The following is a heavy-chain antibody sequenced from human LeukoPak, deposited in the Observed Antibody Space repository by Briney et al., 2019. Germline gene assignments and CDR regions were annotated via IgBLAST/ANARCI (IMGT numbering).Heavy chain of an antibody. CDR3: ARESYRILRFLEWPGGGNWFDP. D-gene: IGHD3-3*01. J-gene: IGHJ5*02. Sequence: PSETLSLTCTVTGRSISSDYWSWIRQPAGKGLEWIWRIYTSGSTNYNPPLKSRVTMSVDTSKNQFSLKLSSVTAADTAVYYCARESYRILRFLEWPGGGNWFDPWGQGTLVTVSS. CDR2: IYTSGST. V-gene: IGHV4-4*07. CDR1: GRSISSDY.